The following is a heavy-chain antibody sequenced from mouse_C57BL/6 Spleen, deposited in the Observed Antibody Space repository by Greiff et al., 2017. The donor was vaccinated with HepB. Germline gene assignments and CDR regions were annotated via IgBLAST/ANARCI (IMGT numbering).Heavy chain of an antibody. CDR1: GYTFTSYG. V-gene: IGHV1-81*01. D-gene: IGHD3-2*02. J-gene: IGHJ3*01. Sequence: VMLVESGAELARPGASVKLSCKASGYTFTSYGISWVKQRTGQGLEWIGEIYPRSGNTYYNEKFKGKATLTADKSSSTAYMELRSLTSEDSAVYICARGELRLPAYWGPGTLVTVSA. CDR3: ARGELRLPAY. CDR2: IYPRSGNT.